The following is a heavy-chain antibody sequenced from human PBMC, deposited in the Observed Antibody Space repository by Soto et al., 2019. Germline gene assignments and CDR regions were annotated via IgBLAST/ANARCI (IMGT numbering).Heavy chain of an antibody. CDR1: DFTFTSDW. CDR2: SKSKADGGTT. V-gene: IGHV3-15*05. CDR3: IAGAVISGWYVVEP. J-gene: IGHJ5*02. Sequence: EVQLLESGGGLIKPGGSLRLSCAASDFTFTSDWMPWVRQAPGKVLEWVGRSKSKADGGTTDYGAPVKGRFTITRVDSKNTLFLQTNSLTIEDTTLYYCIAGAVISGWYVVEPWGQGTLLTVSS. D-gene: IGHD6-19*01.